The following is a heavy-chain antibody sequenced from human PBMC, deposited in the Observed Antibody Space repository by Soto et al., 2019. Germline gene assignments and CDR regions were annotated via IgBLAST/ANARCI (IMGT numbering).Heavy chain of an antibody. D-gene: IGHD3-22*01. CDR2: ISSNGGST. V-gene: IGHV3-64D*06. Sequence: GGSLRLSCAASRFTFSTYAMHWVRQAPGKGLEYVSTISSNGGSTYYADSVKGRFTISRDNSKNTLYLQMSSLRAEDTAVYYCVKYYFDSSGYYGLNAFDIWGQGTMVTV. J-gene: IGHJ3*02. CDR3: VKYYFDSSGYYGLNAFDI. CDR1: RFTFSTYA.